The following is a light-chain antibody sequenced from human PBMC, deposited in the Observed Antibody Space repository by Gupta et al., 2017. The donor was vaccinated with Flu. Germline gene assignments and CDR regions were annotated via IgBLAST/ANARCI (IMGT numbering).Light chain of an antibody. Sequence: ISCGSSLGLVHSKGNTYLHWFQQRPGQSPRRLIYQVSNRDSGVPDRFSGSGSGTDFTLKISRVEAEDVGVYYCMQGAHWPWAFGQGTKVEIK. CDR2: QVS. V-gene: IGKV2-30*02. CDR3: MQGAHWPWA. CDR1: LGLVHSKGNTY. J-gene: IGKJ1*01.